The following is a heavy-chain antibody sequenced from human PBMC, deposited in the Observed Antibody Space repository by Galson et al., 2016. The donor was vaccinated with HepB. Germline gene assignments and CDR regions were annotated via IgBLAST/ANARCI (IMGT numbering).Heavy chain of an antibody. J-gene: IGHJ4*02. CDR2: ISYDGGNK. D-gene: IGHD1-1*01. CDR3: ARGLYIRDWYEGIPPMDF. Sequence: SLRLSCAASGITFSSYTMHWVRQAPGKGLEWVAVISYDGGNKYYADSVKGRFTIFRDNSKNTLYLQMNSLRGEDTAVYYCARGLYIRDWYEGIPPMDFWGQGTLVTVSS. V-gene: IGHV3-30*04. CDR1: GITFSSYT.